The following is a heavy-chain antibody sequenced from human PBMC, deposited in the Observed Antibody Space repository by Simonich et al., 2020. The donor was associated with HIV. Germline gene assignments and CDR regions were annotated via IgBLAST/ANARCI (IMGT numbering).Heavy chain of an antibody. J-gene: IGHJ4*02. V-gene: IGHV1-69*13. CDR3: ARKGGGRGVYYFDY. CDR2: NIPIFGTA. D-gene: IGHD3-10*01. CDR1: GGTFSSFA. Sequence: QVQLVQSGAEVKKPGSSVKVSCKASGGTFSSFAISWVRQAPGLGLEWVGGNIPIFGTANYAQMFQGRGTITADESTSTAYMELSSLRSEDTGIYYCARKGGGRGVYYFDYWGQGTLVTVSS.